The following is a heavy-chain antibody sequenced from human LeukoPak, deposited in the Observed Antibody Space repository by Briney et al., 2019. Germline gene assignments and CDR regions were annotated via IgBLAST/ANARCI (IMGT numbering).Heavy chain of an antibody. CDR1: GGSISSYY. J-gene: IGHJ4*02. D-gene: IGHD6-13*01. V-gene: IGHV4-59*01. CDR3: ARGLHSGSSDY. Sequence: PSETLSLTCTVSGGSISSYYWSWIRQPPGKGLEWIGYNYYSGSTNYNPSLKSRVTISVDTSKNQFSLKLSSVTAADTAVYYCARGLHSGSSDYWGQGTLVTVSS. CDR2: NYYSGST.